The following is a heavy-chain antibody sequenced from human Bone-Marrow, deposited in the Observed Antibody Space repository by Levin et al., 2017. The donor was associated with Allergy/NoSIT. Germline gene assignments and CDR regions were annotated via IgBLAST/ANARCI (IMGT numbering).Heavy chain of an antibody. J-gene: IGHJ3*02. Sequence: ASVKVSCKASGYAFRGHYLHWLRQAPGQGPEWMGRINPNNGAADYAQKFQGRVTMTRDTSSNTAYMELSRLRSDDTALYYCARDTDPGDTFDIWGQGTMVTVSS. CDR2: INPNNGAA. CDR3: ARDTDPGDTFDI. D-gene: IGHD4-11*01. CDR1: GYAFRGHY. V-gene: IGHV1-2*06.